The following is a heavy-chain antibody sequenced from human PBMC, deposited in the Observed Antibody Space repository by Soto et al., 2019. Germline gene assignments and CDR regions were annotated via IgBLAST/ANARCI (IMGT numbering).Heavy chain of an antibody. D-gene: IGHD2-8*01. J-gene: IGHJ6*02. V-gene: IGHV1-18*01. CDR2: ISGYNGDA. CDR1: GYTFSTYG. CDR3: AKNGHPPYYYYGMDV. Sequence: ASVKVSCKASGYTFSTYGIGWVRQAPGQGLEWMGWISGYNGDANYAQKFQGRVTMTIDTSTTTAYLELRRLTYDDTAVYFCAKNGHPPYYYYGMDVWGQGTTVTVSS.